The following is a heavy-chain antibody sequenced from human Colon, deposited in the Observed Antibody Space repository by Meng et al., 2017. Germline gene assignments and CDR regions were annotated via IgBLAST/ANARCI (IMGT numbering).Heavy chain of an antibody. D-gene: IGHD3-16*01. J-gene: IGHJ4*02. CDR1: RCSLRASRVS. CDR3: AYRHPGGPVDY. V-gene: IGHV2-5*02. Sequence: TLPESVCTRPKPTQTLTPTCTFSRCSLRASRVSVCWFRQPPRNALGWLALRFWDDDKRYSPSLKSRLTITKDTSKDQVVLTMTNMDPVDTATYYCAYRHPGGPVDYWGKGTLVTVSS. CDR2: RFWDDDK.